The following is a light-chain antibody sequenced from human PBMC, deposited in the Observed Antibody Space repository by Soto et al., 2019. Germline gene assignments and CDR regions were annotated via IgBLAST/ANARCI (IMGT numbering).Light chain of an antibody. CDR1: QDINKN. CDR2: DAS. V-gene: IGKV1-33*01. CDR3: QQYESLPLT. Sequence: DIQMSASPSSLSASVVDIVTITFQASQDINKNLIWYQQKPGKAPKLLIYDASDLETGVPSRFSGSGSGTGFTFTISSLQPEDFATYYCQQYESLPLTFGQGTRLEIK. J-gene: IGKJ5*01.